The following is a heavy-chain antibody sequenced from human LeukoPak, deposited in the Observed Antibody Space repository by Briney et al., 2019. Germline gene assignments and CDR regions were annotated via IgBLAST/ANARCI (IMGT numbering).Heavy chain of an antibody. D-gene: IGHD6-13*01. V-gene: IGHV4-59*01. Sequence: SETLSLTCTVSGGSISSYYWSWIRQPPGKGLEWVWYIYYSGSTTYNPSPKSRATISVDTPKNQFSLKLSSVPAADTAVYYCARDSSWGPFDYWGQGTLVTVSS. J-gene: IGHJ4*02. CDR2: IYYSGST. CDR1: GGSISSYY. CDR3: ARDSSWGPFDY.